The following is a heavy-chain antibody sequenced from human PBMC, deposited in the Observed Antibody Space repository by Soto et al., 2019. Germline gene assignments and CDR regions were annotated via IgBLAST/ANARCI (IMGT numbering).Heavy chain of an antibody. CDR3: AKGGRQWLVTSDFNY. D-gene: IGHD6-19*01. Sequence: PGGSLRLSCAASGFTFSISSMNWVRQAPGKGLEWVSSISGTSDYISYADSVKGRFTISRDSSKNTVSLEMTSLRAEDTAVYYCAKGGRQWLVTSDFNYWGQGALVTVSS. CDR1: GFTFSISS. CDR2: ISGTSDYI. V-gene: IGHV3-21*01. J-gene: IGHJ4*02.